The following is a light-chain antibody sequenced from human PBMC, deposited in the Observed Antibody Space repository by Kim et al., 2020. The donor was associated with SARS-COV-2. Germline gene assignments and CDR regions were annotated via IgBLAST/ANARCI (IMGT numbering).Light chain of an antibody. CDR3: MQGTHWLYT. Sequence: DVMMTQSPLSLPVTLGQPASISCRSSQSLVYSDGNTYLNWFQQRPGQSPRRLIHRVSNRDSGVPDRFSGSGSGTDFTLKISRVEAEDVGVYYCMQGTHWLYTFGQGTKLDI. J-gene: IGKJ2*01. CDR2: RVS. V-gene: IGKV2-30*01. CDR1: QSLVYSDGNTY.